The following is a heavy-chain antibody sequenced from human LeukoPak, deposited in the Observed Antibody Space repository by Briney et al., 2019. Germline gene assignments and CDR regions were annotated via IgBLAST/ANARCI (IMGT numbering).Heavy chain of an antibody. CDR2: ISAYNGNT. D-gene: IGHD1/OR15-1a*01. J-gene: IGHJ6*04. V-gene: IGHV1-18*01. Sequence: ASVKVSCKASGYTFTSYGISWVRQVPGQGLEWMGWISAYNGNTNYAQKLQGRVTMTTDTSTSTAYMELRSLRSDDTAVYYCARVYSGTKPLDVWGKGTTVTVSS. CDR1: GYTFTSYG. CDR3: ARVYSGTKPLDV.